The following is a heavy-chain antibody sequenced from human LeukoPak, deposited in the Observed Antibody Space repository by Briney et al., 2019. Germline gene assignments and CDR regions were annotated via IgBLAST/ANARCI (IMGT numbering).Heavy chain of an antibody. CDR1: VGSIRGYY. V-gene: IGHV4-59*01. CDR3: ARVFDSGSQAYFYYMDV. J-gene: IGHJ6*03. D-gene: IGHD3-10*01. CDR2: IYSSGST. Sequence: SETLSLTCDVSVGSIRGYYWSWIRQSPEKGLEWIGYIYSSGSTNYNPSLKSRVTMSVDTSKNQLSLKVSSVTAADTAVYYCARVFDSGSQAYFYYMDVWGKGTTVIISS.